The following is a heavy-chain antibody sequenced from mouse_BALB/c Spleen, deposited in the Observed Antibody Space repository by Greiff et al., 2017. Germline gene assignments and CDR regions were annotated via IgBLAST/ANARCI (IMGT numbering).Heavy chain of an antibody. D-gene: IGHD2-2*01. Sequence: EVNVVESGGGLVKPGGSLKLSCAASGFTFSDYYMYWVRQTPEKRLEWVATISDGGSYTYYPDSVKGRFTISRDNAKNNLYLQMSSLKSEDTAMYYCASWSLYYGYDDGYAMDYWGQGTSVTVSS. J-gene: IGHJ4*01. CDR2: ISDGGSYT. V-gene: IGHV5-4*02. CDR3: ASWSLYYGYDDGYAMDY. CDR1: GFTFSDYY.